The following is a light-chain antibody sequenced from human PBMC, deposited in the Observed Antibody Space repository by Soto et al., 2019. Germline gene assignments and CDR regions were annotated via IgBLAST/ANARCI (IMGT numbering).Light chain of an antibody. J-gene: IGKJ1*01. V-gene: IGKV1-5*03. CDR1: QSISSW. CDR2: KAS. CDR3: QQYNSYSRT. Sequence: DIQMTQSPSTLSASVGDRVTITCRASQSISSWLAWYQQKPGKAPKLLIYKASSLESGVPSRFSGSGSGTIFILLISILQPDDFAIYYCQQYNSYSRTCGQGTKV.